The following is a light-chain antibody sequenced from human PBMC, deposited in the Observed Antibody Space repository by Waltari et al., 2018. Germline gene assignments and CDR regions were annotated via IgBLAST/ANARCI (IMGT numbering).Light chain of an antibody. J-gene: IGLJ2*01. CDR2: DVT. Sequence: QSALTQPRSVSGSPGQSVAISCTGTSSDVGGYNYVSWYQQHPGKAPKRMIYDVTKRPSGGPDRFSGSKSGNTASLTSAGRQADDEADYYCCSYAGPFGGGTKLTVL. V-gene: IGLV2-11*01. CDR3: CSYAGP. CDR1: SSDVGGYNY.